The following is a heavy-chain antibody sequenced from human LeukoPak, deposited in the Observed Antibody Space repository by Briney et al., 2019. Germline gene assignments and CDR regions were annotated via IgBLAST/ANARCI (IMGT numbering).Heavy chain of an antibody. CDR1: GGSISGHY. CDR3: ARGSVDTGMDY. D-gene: IGHD5-18*01. V-gene: IGHV4-59*11. CDR2: IYYSGST. J-gene: IGHJ4*02. Sequence: SETLSLTCTVSGGSISGHYWTWIRQPPGKGLEWIGYIYYSGSTNYNPSLKSRVTISVDTSKNQFSLKLSSVTAADTAAYYCARGSVDTGMDYWGQGTLVTVSS.